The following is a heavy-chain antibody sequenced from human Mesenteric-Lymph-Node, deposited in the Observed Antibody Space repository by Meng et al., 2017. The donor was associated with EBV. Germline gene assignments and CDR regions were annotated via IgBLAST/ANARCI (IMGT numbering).Heavy chain of an antibody. CDR3: AHRPPFGELLDY. D-gene: IGHD3-10*01. V-gene: IGHV2-5*02. CDR1: GFSLSTSGMG. CDR2: IRWDDDK. Sequence: QTSLQESRPTLVNPTQTLTLTCTFSGFSLSTSGMGVAWIRQSPGKALEWLALIRWDDDKRYSPSLKSRLTITKDTSKNQVVLKMTDMDPVDTATYYCAHRPPFGELLDYWGQGTLVTVSS. J-gene: IGHJ4*02.